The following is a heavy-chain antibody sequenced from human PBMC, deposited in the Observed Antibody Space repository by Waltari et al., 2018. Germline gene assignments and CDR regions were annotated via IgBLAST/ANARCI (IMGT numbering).Heavy chain of an antibody. Sequence: EVQLVESGGGLVQPGGSRSRSCAASGFTFSSYAMSWAPQAPGKGLEWVSAISGSGGSTYYADSVKGRFTISRDNSKNTLYLQMNSLRAEDTAVYYCAKDARDSSAGPYFDYWGQGTLVTVSS. D-gene: IGHD6-13*01. CDR2: ISGSGGST. J-gene: IGHJ4*02. CDR1: GFTFSSYA. V-gene: IGHV3-23*04. CDR3: AKDARDSSAGPYFDY.